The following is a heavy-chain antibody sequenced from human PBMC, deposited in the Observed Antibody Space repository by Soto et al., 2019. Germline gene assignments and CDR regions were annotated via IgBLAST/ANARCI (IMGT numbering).Heavy chain of an antibody. CDR3: LKYYGSGSYFL. D-gene: IGHD3-10*01. J-gene: IGHJ4*02. V-gene: IGHV3-64D*08. Sequence: GGSLRLSCSASGFTFSSYAMHWVRQAPGKGLEYVSAISSNGGSTYYADSVKGRFTISRDNSKNTLYLQMSSLRAEDTAVYYCLKYYGSGSYFLWGQGTLVTVSS. CDR2: ISSNGGST. CDR1: GFTFSSYA.